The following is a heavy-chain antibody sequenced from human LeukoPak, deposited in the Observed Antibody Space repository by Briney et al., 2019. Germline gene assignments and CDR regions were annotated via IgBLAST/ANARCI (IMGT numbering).Heavy chain of an antibody. D-gene: IGHD3-3*01. J-gene: IGHJ4*02. Sequence: GSLRLSCAASGFTFSSYAMSWVRQAPGKGLEWVSAISGSGGSTYYADSVKGRFTISRDNSKNTLYLQMNSLRAEDTAVYYCAKLAYYDLWSGYPYFDYWGQGTLVTVSS. CDR2: ISGSGGST. V-gene: IGHV3-23*01. CDR3: AKLAYYDLWSGYPYFDY. CDR1: GFTFSSYA.